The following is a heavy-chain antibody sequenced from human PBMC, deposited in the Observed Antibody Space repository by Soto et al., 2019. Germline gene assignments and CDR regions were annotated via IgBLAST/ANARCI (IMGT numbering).Heavy chain of an antibody. D-gene: IGHD2-15*01. CDR2: ISDSGTST. CDR3: AADQCRSDGSCYPVY. Sequence: EVQLLESGGALVHPGGSLGLSCAASGFTFASYAMSWVRQAPGKGLEGVSGISDSGTSTYYADSVKGRFTISRDNSKTGLYLQMNSLRAEDTDVFYCAADQCRSDGSCYPVYWGQGTLVTVSS. CDR1: GFTFASYA. J-gene: IGHJ4*02. V-gene: IGHV3-23*01.